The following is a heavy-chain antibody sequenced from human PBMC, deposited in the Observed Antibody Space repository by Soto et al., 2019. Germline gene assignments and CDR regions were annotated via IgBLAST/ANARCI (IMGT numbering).Heavy chain of an antibody. CDR2: IHVNGRTT. V-gene: IGHV3-48*03. J-gene: IGHJ4*02. CDR3: ATSLSGYYEDY. D-gene: IGHD3-22*01. CDR1: GFTFSTYE. Sequence: GGSLRLSCVASGFTFSTYEMMWVRQAPGKGLEWVSYIHVNGRTTYYPESVKGRFTISRDNAKNSMYLQMNSLRAGDTAVYYCATSLSGYYEDYWGQGTLVTVSS.